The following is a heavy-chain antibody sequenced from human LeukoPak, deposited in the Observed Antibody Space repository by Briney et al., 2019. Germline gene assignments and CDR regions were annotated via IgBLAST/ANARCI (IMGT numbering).Heavy chain of an antibody. CDR3: ARDRSGSYRDAFDI. D-gene: IGHD1-26*01. Sequence: GGSLRLSCAASGFTFSTYAMYWVRQAPGKGLEFVSAITGNGGSTFYANSVKGRFTISRDNSKNTLYLQMGSLRAEDTAVYYCARDRSGSYRDAFDIWGQETMVTVSS. V-gene: IGHV3-64*01. J-gene: IGHJ3*02. CDR1: GFTFSTYA. CDR2: ITGNGGST.